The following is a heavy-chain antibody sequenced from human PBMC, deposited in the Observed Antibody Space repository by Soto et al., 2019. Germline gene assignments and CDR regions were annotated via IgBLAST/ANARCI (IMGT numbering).Heavy chain of an antibody. J-gene: IGHJ6*02. CDR1: GFTFSSYG. V-gene: IGHV3-33*01. CDR3: ARDQRGMDV. CDR2: IWYDGSNK. Sequence: QVQLVESGGGVVQPGRSLRLSCAASGFTFSSYGMHWVRQAPGKGLEWVAVIWYDGSNKYYADSVKGRFTISRDNSKNTLYWQMNSLRAEDTAVYYCARDQRGMDVWGQGTTVTVSS.